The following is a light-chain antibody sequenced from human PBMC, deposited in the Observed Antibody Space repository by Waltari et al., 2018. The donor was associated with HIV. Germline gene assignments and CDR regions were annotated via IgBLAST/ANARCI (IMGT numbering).Light chain of an antibody. CDR2: EVS. Sequence: QSALTQPPSASGSPGQSVTISCTGTSSDVGGYNYVSWYQQHPGKAPKFIIYEVSKRPSGVPDRVSGAKSGNPASLTVSGLQAEDEADYYCSSYAGSNWVFGGGTKLTVL. CDR3: SSYAGSNWV. V-gene: IGLV2-8*01. CDR1: SSDVGGYNY. J-gene: IGLJ3*02.